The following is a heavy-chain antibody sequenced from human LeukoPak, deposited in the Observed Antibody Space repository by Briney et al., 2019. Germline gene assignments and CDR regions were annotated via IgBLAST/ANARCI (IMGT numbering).Heavy chain of an antibody. CDR2: ISASGAST. CDR3: ARDLGDIRAFDY. D-gene: IGHD2-15*01. V-gene: IGHV3-23*01. CDR1: GFRFSIYA. J-gene: IGHJ4*02. Sequence: GGSLRLSCTASGFRFSIYAMIWVREAPGKGLEWVPAISASGASTYYADSVKGQFTISRDNSKNTVYLQMDSLRADDTAVYYCARDLGDIRAFDYWGQGTLVTVSS.